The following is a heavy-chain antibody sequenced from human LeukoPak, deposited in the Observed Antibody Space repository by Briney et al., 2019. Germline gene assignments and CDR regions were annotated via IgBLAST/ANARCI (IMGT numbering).Heavy chain of an antibody. CDR3: AKDLHS. Sequence: GRSLRLSCAASGFTFSSYGMHWVRQAPGKGLEWVAVISYDGSNKYYADSVKGRFTISRDNSKNTLYLQMNSMRAEDTAVYYCAKDLHSWGQGTLVTVSS. J-gene: IGHJ4*02. V-gene: IGHV3-30*18. CDR2: ISYDGSNK. CDR1: GFTFSSYG.